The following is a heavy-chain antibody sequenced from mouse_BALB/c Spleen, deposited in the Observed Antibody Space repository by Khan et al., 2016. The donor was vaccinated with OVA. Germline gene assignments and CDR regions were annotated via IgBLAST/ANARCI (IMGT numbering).Heavy chain of an antibody. Sequence: EVQLVESGGGLVQPGGSRKLSCAASGFTFSSFGMHWVRQAPEKGLEWVAYINSCSSTIYYADPLKGRFTISGDNSKNTLFLQMTSLTSEDTAMFYCGRGKWAYWGQGTTLTVSA. V-gene: IGHV5-17*02. CDR1: GFTFSSFG. D-gene: IGHD1-3*01. CDR3: GRGKWAY. J-gene: IGHJ2*01. CDR2: INSCSSTI.